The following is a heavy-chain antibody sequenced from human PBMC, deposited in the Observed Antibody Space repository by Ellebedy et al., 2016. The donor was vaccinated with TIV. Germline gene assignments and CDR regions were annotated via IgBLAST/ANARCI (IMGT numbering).Heavy chain of an antibody. CDR1: GYTFTTYS. V-gene: IGHV1-3*01. Sequence: AASVKVPCKASGYTFTTYSMHWVRQAPGQRPEWMGWINGGNGNTKYSQKFQGRVTIIRDTSASTAYVELSSLRSEDSAVYYCATDAYGYGDYVRHWGQGTLVTVSS. D-gene: IGHD4-17*01. CDR3: ATDAYGYGDYVRH. J-gene: IGHJ4*02. CDR2: INGGNGNT.